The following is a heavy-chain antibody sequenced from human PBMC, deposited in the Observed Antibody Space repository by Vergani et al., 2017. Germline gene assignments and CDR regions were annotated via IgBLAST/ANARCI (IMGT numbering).Heavy chain of an antibody. CDR1: GFTFNHYA. Sequence: AQLVESGGDLVQPGGSLRLSCAASGFTFNHYAMNWVRQAPGKGLEWVSGISGSGGSTYYAGSVKGRFTISRDSSKNTLYLQMNSLSAGDTAVYYCAKANPRNSGYDYLYYYHAMDVWGQGTTVTVSS. D-gene: IGHD5-12*01. J-gene: IGHJ6*02. CDR2: ISGSGGST. CDR3: AKANPRNSGYDYLYYYHAMDV. V-gene: IGHV3-23*04.